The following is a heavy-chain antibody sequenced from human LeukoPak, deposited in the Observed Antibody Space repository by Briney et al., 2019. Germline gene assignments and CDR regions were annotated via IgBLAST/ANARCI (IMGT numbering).Heavy chain of an antibody. CDR3: ARDTVTTTEPDY. J-gene: IGHJ4*02. V-gene: IGHV3-7*01. CDR2: IKQDGSEN. D-gene: IGHD4-17*01. Sequence: GGSLRLSCAASGFTFSSYWMSWVRQAPGKGLEGVANIKQDGSENYYVDSVKGRFTISRDNAKNSLYLQMNSLRAEDTAMYYCARDTVTTTEPDYWGQGTLVTVSS. CDR1: GFTFSSYW.